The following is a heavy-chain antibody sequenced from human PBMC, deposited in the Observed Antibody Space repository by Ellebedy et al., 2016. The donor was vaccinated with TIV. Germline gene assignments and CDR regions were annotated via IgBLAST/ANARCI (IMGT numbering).Heavy chain of an antibody. J-gene: IGHJ3*02. Sequence: GESLKISCAASGFTFSSYSMNWVRQAPGKGLEWVSSISSSSSYIYYADSVKGRFTISRDNAKNSLYLQMNSLRAEDTAVYYCAREGYSLLGGRAFDIWGQGTMVTVSS. V-gene: IGHV3-21*01. D-gene: IGHD5-18*01. CDR1: GFTFSSYS. CDR2: ISSSSSYI. CDR3: AREGYSLLGGRAFDI.